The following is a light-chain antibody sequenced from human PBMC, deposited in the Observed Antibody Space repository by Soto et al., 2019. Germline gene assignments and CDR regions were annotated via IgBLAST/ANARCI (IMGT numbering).Light chain of an antibody. Sequence: DIVMTQSPDSLAVSLGERATINCKSSQSVLCSSNNKNYLAWYQQKPGQPPKLLFYWASTRESGVPDRFSASGSGTDFTLTISSLQAEDVAVYYCQQYYTTPPVTFGGGTKVEIK. J-gene: IGKJ4*01. CDR3: QQYYTTPPVT. CDR2: WAS. V-gene: IGKV4-1*01. CDR1: QSVLCSSNNKNY.